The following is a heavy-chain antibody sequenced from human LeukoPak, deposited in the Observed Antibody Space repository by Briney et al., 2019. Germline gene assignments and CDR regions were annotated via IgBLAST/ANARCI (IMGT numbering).Heavy chain of an antibody. CDR3: ARGAGRSSGFDY. CDR1: GYTFTGYY. CDR2: INPNSGGT. J-gene: IGHJ4*02. Sequence: ASVKVSCKASGYTFTGYYMHWVRQAPGQGLEWMEWINPNSGGTNYAQKFQGRVTMTRDTSISTAYMELSRLRSDDTAVYYCARGAGRSSGFDYWGQGTLVTVSS. V-gene: IGHV1-2*02. D-gene: IGHD6-19*01.